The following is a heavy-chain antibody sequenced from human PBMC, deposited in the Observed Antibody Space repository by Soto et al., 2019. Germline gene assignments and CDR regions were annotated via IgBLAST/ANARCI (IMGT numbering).Heavy chain of an antibody. Sequence: ASVKVSCKASGYTFTSYGISWVRQAPGQGLEWMGWISAYNGNTNYAQKLQGRVTMTTDTSTSTAYMELRSLRSDDTAVYYCARDVGGDSFWVHGHFDYWGQGTLVTVSS. J-gene: IGHJ4*02. V-gene: IGHV1-18*01. CDR1: GYTFTSYG. D-gene: IGHD4-17*01. CDR3: ARDVGGDSFWVHGHFDY. CDR2: ISAYNGNT.